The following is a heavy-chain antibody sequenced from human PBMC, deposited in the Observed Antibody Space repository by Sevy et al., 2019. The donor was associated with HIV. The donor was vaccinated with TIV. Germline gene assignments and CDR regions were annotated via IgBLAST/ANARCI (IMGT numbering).Heavy chain of an antibody. D-gene: IGHD3-10*01. CDR1: GFTFSSYA. V-gene: IGHV3-23*01. CDR3: AKVEGYYYGSGSAGLDP. CDR2: ISGSGGST. J-gene: IGHJ5*02. Sequence: GGSLRLSCAASGFTFSSYAMSWVRQAPGKGLEWVSAISGSGGSTYYADSVKGRFTISRDNSKNTLYLQMNSLRAEDTAVYYCAKVEGYYYGSGSAGLDPWCQGTLVTVSS.